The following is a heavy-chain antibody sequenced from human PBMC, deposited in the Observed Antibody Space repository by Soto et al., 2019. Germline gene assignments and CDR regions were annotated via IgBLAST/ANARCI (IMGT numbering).Heavy chain of an antibody. Sequence: QVQLVESGGGVVQPGRSLRLSCAATGFTFSTYGMHWVRQAPGKGLELVSIISYDGINKYSAECVKGRFTISRDNSKNTLYLQINSLRAQDTAVYFCAREKEPMAAPNSSPLDYCGQGTMVTVSS. D-gene: IGHD6-25*01. CDR2: ISYDGINK. CDR1: GFTFSTYG. V-gene: IGHV3-30*03. CDR3: AREKEPMAAPNSSPLDY. J-gene: IGHJ4*02.